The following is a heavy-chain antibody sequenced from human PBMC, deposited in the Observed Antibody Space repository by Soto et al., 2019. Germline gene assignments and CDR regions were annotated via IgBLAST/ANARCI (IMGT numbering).Heavy chain of an antibody. CDR1: GVTFGSYS. CDR3: ARELGFDAVARMDV. D-gene: IGHD6-19*01. J-gene: IGHJ6*02. CDR2: ISSSSSSI. V-gene: IGHV3-48*01. Sequence: EVQLVESGGGLVQPGGSLRLSCTASGVTFGSYSMVWVRQAPGKGLEWVSYISSSSSSIYYADSVKGRFSTSRDNAKNSTSLQMNSLRVEDTGVYYCARELGFDAVARMDVWGQGTTVTVSS.